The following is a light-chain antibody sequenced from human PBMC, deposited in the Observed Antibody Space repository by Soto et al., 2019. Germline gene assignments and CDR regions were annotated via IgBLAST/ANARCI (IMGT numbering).Light chain of an antibody. CDR2: AAS. CDR3: QKYDTVPWA. V-gene: IGKV1-27*01. J-gene: IGKJ1*01. CDR1: QGIKKY. Sequence: DIQMTQSPSSLSASLGDSVTITCRASQGIKKYVAWYQQKPGKVPKLLIYAASSLQSGVPSRFSGSGSGTDFTLTISSLQPEDVATYYCQKYDTVPWAFGQGTKVDIK.